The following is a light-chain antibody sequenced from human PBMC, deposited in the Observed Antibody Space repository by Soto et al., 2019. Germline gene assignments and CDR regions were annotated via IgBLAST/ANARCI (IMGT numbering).Light chain of an antibody. CDR2: ETS. CDR1: SSDFGSYKF. Sequence: QSVLTQPASVSGSPGQSVTISCTGTSSDFGSYKFVSWYQHHPGKVPKVIIYETSKRPSGVSDRFSGSKSGNTASLTISGLQAEDEADYYCFSFTSRSTLVFGTGTKVTVL. V-gene: IGLV2-14*02. CDR3: FSFTSRSTLV. J-gene: IGLJ1*01.